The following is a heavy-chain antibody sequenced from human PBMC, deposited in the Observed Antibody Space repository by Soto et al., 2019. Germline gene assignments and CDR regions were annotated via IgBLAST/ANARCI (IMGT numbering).Heavy chain of an antibody. CDR1: GFTFSSYG. CDR2: ISYDGSNK. CDR3: AKDHSVSGMDV. D-gene: IGHD3-10*01. Sequence: GGSLRLSCAAPGFTFSSYGMHWVRQAPGKGLEWVAVISYDGSNKYYADSVKGRFTISRDNSKNTLYLQMNSLRAEDTAVYYCAKDHSVSGMDVWGQGTTVTVSS. J-gene: IGHJ6*02. V-gene: IGHV3-30*18.